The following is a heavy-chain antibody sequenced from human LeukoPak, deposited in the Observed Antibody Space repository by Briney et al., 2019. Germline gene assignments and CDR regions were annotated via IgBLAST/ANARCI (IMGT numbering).Heavy chain of an antibody. CDR2: IDPSDSYT. CDR3: AKSPIVVVPAAMGGNDY. V-gene: IGHV5-10-1*01. J-gene: IGHJ4*02. Sequence: GESLQISFKGSGYSFTSYWISWVRQMLGKGLEWMGRIDPSDSYTNYSPSFQGHVTISADKSISTAYLQWSSLKASDTAMYYCAKSPIVVVPAAMGGNDYWGQGTLVTVSS. D-gene: IGHD2-2*01. CDR1: GYSFTSYW.